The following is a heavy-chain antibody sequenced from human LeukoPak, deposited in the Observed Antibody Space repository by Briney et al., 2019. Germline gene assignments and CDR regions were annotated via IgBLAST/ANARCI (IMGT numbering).Heavy chain of an antibody. J-gene: IGHJ4*02. Sequence: GASVKVSCKASGYTFTSYGISWVRQAPGQGLEWMGWISAYNGNTNYAQKLQGRGTMTTDTSTSTAYMELRSLRSDDTAVYYCARDGSWAQLWSYPFDYWGQGTLVTVSS. D-gene: IGHD5-18*01. CDR2: ISAYNGNT. V-gene: IGHV1-18*01. CDR1: GYTFTSYG. CDR3: ARDGSWAQLWSYPFDY.